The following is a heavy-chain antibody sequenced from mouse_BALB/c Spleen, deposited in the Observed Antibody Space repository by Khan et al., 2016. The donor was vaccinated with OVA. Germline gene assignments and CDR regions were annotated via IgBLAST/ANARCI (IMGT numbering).Heavy chain of an antibody. CDR3: ARRCLRWGFAY. D-gene: IGHD1-1*01. CDR2: INPSTGYT. CDR1: GYTFINYW. Sequence: QIQLVQSGAELAKPGASVKLSCKASGYTFINYWILWVKQRPGQGLEWIGYINPSTGYTEYNQNFKDKATLTADKSSSPAYLQLNSLTSEDSAVYDCARRCLRWGFAYWGQGTTLTVSS. V-gene: IGHV1-7*01. J-gene: IGHJ2*01.